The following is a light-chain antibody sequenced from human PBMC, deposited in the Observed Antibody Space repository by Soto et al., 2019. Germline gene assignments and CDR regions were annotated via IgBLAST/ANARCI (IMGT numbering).Light chain of an antibody. CDR1: QSISVY. V-gene: IGKV1-39*01. J-gene: IGKJ2*01. CDR2: AAS. Sequence: DIQMTQSPSSLSASIGDRVTITCRASQSISVYLNWYQQKPGKAPKSLIYAASSLHSGVPSRFSGSGSGTDFTLTISSLQPEDFATYYCQQSYSRPTFGQGTKLEIK. CDR3: QQSYSRPT.